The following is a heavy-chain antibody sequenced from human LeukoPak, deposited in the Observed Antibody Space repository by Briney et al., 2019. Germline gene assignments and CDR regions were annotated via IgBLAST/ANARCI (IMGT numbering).Heavy chain of an antibody. Sequence: GGSLRLSCAASGFTFSSYSMNWVRQAPGKGLEWVSYISSSSSTIYYADSVKGRFTISRDNAKNSLYLQMNSLRAEDTAVYYCARDGGYCSSTSCYTGRGRLNYYYMDVWGKGTTVTVSS. V-gene: IGHV3-48*01. D-gene: IGHD2-2*02. CDR1: GFTFSSYS. CDR3: ARDGGYCSSTSCYTGRGRLNYYYMDV. CDR2: ISSSSSTI. J-gene: IGHJ6*03.